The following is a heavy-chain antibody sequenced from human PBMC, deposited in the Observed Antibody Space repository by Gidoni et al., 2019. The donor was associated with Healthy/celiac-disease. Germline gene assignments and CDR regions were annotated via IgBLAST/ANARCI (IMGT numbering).Heavy chain of an antibody. J-gene: IGHJ4*02. CDR3: TTVSFMVRGGTGGRIDY. CDR1: GFTFGNAW. V-gene: IGHV3-15*07. Sequence: EVQLVESGGGLVKPWGSLRLSCAASGFTFGNAWMNWVRQAPGKGLEWVGRIKSKTDGGTTDYAAPVKGRFTISRDDSKNTLYLQMNSLKTEDTAVYYCTTVSFMVRGGTGGRIDYWGQGTLVTVSS. CDR2: IKSKTDGGTT. D-gene: IGHD3-10*01.